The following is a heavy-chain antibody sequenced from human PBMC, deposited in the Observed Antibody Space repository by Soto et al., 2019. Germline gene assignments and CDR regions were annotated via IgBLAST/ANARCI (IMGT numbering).Heavy chain of an antibody. Sequence: QVQLQQWGAGLLKPSETLSLTCAVYGGSFSGYYWTWIRQPPGKGLEWVGEIGHSGSATYSPSLMIRVTISVETSNSQFSLRLRSVTAADTAVYYCARGGNCIVSSCPLGSHYGMDVWGQGTTVTVSS. V-gene: IGHV4-34*01. J-gene: IGHJ6*02. CDR2: IGHSGSA. CDR3: ARGGNCIVSSCPLGSHYGMDV. D-gene: IGHD2-15*01. CDR1: GGSFSGYY.